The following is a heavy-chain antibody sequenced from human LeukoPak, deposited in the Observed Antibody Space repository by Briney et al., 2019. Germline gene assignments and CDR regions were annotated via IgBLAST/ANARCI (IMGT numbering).Heavy chain of an antibody. CDR2: ITGSGGST. CDR1: GFTFSSYA. CDR3: AKNSPRYCGGDCPLDY. Sequence: GGSLRLSCAASGFTFSSYAMSWVRHAPGKGLEWVSAITGSGGSTYYADSVKGRFTISRDNSKNMLYLQMNSLRAEDTAVYYCAKNSPRYCGGDCPLDYWGQGTLVTVSS. V-gene: IGHV3-23*01. J-gene: IGHJ4*02. D-gene: IGHD2-21*02.